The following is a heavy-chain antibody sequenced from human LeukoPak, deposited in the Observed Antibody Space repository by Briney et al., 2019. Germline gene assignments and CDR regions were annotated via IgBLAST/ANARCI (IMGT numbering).Heavy chain of an antibody. V-gene: IGHV3-23*01. CDR1: GFTFSSYA. CDR2: ISGSGGST. J-gene: IGHJ5*02. Sequence: GGSLRLSCAASGFTFSSYAMSWVRQAPGKGLEWVPAISGSGGSTYYADSAKGRFTISRDNSKNTLYLQMNSLRAEDTAVYYCAKAPGSLVRVVPAAPGNWFDPWGQGTLVTVSS. D-gene: IGHD2-2*01. CDR3: AKAPGSLVRVVPAAPGNWFDP.